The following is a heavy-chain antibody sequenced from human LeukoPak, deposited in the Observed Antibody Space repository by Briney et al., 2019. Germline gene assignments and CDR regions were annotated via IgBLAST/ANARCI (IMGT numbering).Heavy chain of an antibody. D-gene: IGHD6-6*01. CDR1: GGSISSNY. V-gene: IGHV4-59*01. Sequence: SETLSLTCTVSGGSISSNYWSWIRQPPGKGLEWIGYIYYSGSTKYNPSLKSRVTISVKRSKNQFSLKLRSVTAADTAVYYCARETSSSSGFDYWGQGTLVTVSS. CDR2: IYYSGST. J-gene: IGHJ4*02. CDR3: ARETSSSSGFDY.